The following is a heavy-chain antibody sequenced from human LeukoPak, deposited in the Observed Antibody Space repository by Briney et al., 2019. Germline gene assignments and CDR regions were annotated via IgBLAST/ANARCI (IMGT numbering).Heavy chain of an antibody. Sequence: SETLSLTCTVSGGSISSGDYYWSWIRQPPGKGLEWIGYIYYSGSTYYNPSLKSRVTISVDTSKNQFSLKLSSVTAADTAVYYCARVSRSGSNYLSFYYYYMDVWGKGTTVTVSS. CDR1: GGSISSGDYY. CDR2: IYYSGST. J-gene: IGHJ6*03. CDR3: ARVSRSGSNYLSFYYYYMDV. V-gene: IGHV4-30-4*08. D-gene: IGHD4-11*01.